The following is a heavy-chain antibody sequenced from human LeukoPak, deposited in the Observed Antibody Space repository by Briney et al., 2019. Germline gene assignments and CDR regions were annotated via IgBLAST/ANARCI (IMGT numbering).Heavy chain of an antibody. J-gene: IGHJ4*02. CDR2: ISYDGVNK. Sequence: GGSLRLSCAASGFTFSSYAVHWVRQASGKGPGWVAVISYDGVNKYYADSVKGRFTIFRDNSKNTLYLQMNSLTPEDTAVYYCARGYCSGGICSPDYWGQGTLVTVSS. V-gene: IGHV3-30*04. CDR1: GFTFSSYA. CDR3: ARGYCSGGICSPDY. D-gene: IGHD2-15*01.